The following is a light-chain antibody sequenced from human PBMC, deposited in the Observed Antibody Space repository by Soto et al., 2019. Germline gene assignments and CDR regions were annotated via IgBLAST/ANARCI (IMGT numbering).Light chain of an antibody. CDR2: GAS. Sequence: EIVMTQSPATMSVSPGKRATLSCRASQSISSDLACYQQKPGQAPSLLIYGASTRATGIPARFSGSGSGTEFTLTSSSLQSEDFAVYYCQQFYRGWTFGQGNKVEIE. J-gene: IGKJ1*01. CDR1: QSISSD. V-gene: IGKV3-15*01. CDR3: QQFYRGWT.